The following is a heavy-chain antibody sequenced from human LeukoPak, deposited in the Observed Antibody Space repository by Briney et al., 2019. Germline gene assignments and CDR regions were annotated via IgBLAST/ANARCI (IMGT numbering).Heavy chain of an antibody. J-gene: IGHJ6*02. V-gene: IGHV1-69*01. Sequence: SVKVSCKASGGTFSSYAISWVRQAPGQGLEWMGGIIPIFGTANYAQKFQGRVTITADESTSTAYMELSSLRSEDTAVYYCARGWFMTTVPFYGMDVWGQGTTVTVSS. CDR2: IIPIFGTA. D-gene: IGHD4-17*01. CDR1: GGTFSSYA. CDR3: ARGWFMTTVPFYGMDV.